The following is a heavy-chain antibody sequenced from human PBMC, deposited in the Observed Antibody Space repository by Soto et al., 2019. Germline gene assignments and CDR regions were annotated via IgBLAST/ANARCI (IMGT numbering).Heavy chain of an antibody. CDR1: GFAFSDYS. D-gene: IGHD3-16*02. CDR2: IKNSSSTI. J-gene: IGHJ4*02. Sequence: EVQLKESGGGLVRPGGSLRLSCAASGFAFSDYSMNWVRQSPGKGLEWLSYIKNSSSTIYYADSVKSRFTISRDNANNLVFLHMASLRAEDMALYYCARTYHDYVWGTYPLVSWGPGTLVTVSS. CDR3: ARTYHDYVWGTYPLVS. V-gene: IGHV3-48*01.